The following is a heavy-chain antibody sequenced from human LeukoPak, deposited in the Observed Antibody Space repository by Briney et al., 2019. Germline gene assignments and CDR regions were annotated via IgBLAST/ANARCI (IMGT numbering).Heavy chain of an antibody. CDR3: ARERALTFDY. CDR1: GGTFSSYA. D-gene: IGHD3-16*01. J-gene: IGHJ4*02. V-gene: IGHV1-69*04. Sequence: GASVKVSCKASGGTFSSYAISWVRQAPGQGLEWMGRIIPILGIANYAQKFQGRVMITADKSTSTAYMELSSLRSEDTAVYYCARERALTFDYWGQGTLVTVSS. CDR2: IIPILGIA.